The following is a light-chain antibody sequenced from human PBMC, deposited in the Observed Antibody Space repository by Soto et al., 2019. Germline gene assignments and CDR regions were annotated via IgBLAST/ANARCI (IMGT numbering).Light chain of an antibody. J-gene: IGKJ3*01. CDR3: QQYYSTPCT. Sequence: DIVMTQSPDPLAVSLGERATINCKSSQNILYSSNNKNYLAWYQQKPGQPPKLLIYWASTRESGVPDRFSGSGSGTDFTLTISSLQAEDVAVYYCQQYYSTPCTFGPGTKVDIK. CDR1: QNILYSSNNKNY. V-gene: IGKV4-1*01. CDR2: WAS.